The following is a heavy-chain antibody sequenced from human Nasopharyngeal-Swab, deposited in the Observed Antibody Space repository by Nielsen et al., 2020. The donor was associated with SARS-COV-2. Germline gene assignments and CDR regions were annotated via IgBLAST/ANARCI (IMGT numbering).Heavy chain of an antibody. CDR1: GFTFSSYG. J-gene: IGHJ5*02. CDR2: IWYDGSNK. Sequence: GESLKISCAASGFTFSSYGMHWVRQAPGKGLEWVAVIWYDGSNKYYADSVKGRFTISRDNSKNTLYLQMNSLRAEDTAVYYCARGVGYCSSTSCSTVWFDPWGQGTLVTVSS. V-gene: IGHV3-33*01. D-gene: IGHD2-2*03. CDR3: ARGVGYCSSTSCSTVWFDP.